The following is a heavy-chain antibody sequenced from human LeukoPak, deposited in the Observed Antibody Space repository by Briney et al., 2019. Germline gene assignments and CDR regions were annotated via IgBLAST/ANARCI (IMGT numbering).Heavy chain of an antibody. D-gene: IGHD3-10*01. V-gene: IGHV3-74*01. CDR1: GFTFSRYW. J-gene: IGHJ4*02. CDR2: IHSDGSTT. CDR3: ARELRGVIRGFDY. Sequence: PGGSLRLSCAASGFTFSRYWMHWVRQAPGKGLVWVSRIHSDGSTTNYADSVEGRFTISRDNAKNTLYLQMNSLRAEDTAVYYCARELRGVIRGFDYWGQGTLVTVSS.